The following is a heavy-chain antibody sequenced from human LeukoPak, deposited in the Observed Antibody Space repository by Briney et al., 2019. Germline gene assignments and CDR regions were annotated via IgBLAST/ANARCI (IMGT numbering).Heavy chain of an antibody. V-gene: IGHV3-73*01. CDR3: TSPAHDFDIWSGYYSL. CDR2: IRSKTKSGET. Sequence: PGGSLRLSCYVPGFTFSDSVIHWVRHAAGKGLEWVGRIRSKTKSGETAYAAPVKGRFTISRDDSKDTAYLQMNSLKPEDTAVYYCTSPAHDFDIWSGYYSLWGHGTQVTVSS. CDR1: GFTFSDSV. J-gene: IGHJ4*01. D-gene: IGHD3-3*01.